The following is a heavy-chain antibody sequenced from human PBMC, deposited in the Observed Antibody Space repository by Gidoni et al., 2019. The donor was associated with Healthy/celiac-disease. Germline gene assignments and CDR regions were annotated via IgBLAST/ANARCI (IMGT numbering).Heavy chain of an antibody. CDR3: AADERYSSGWYPYYYGMDV. CDR2: IVVGSGNT. D-gene: IGHD6-19*01. V-gene: IGHV1-58*02. CDR1: GFTFTSSA. J-gene: IGHJ6*02. Sequence: QLQLVQSGPEVKKPGTSVKVSCKASGFTFTSSAMQWVRQARGQRLEWIGWIVVGSGNTNYEQKFQERVTITRDMSTSTDYMELSSLRSEDTAVYYCAADERYSSGWYPYYYGMDVWGQGTTVTVSS.